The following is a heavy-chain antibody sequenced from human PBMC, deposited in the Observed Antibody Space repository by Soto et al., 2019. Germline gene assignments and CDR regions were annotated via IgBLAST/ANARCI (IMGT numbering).Heavy chain of an antibody. V-gene: IGHV1-58*01. Sequence: SVKVSCKASGFTFTSSAVQWVRQARGQRLEWIGWIVVGSGNTNYAQKFQERVTITRDMSTSTAYMELSSLRSEDTAVYYCAADGLNYYDIIGYLFYYYDGMDFWGQGSTVPVS. J-gene: IGHJ6*02. CDR3: AADGLNYYDIIGYLFYYYDGMDF. CDR2: IVVGSGNT. CDR1: GFTFTSSA. D-gene: IGHD3-22*01.